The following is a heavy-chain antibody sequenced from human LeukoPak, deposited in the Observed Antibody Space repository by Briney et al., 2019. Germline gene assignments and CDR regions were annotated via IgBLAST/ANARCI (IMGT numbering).Heavy chain of an antibody. CDR1: GFTFSNYW. Sequence: GGSLRLSCAASGFTFSNYWMSWVRQAPGKGLGWVANINQDGSEKYYVDSVKGRFTISRDNARNSLYLQMTSLRAEDTAVYLCARQPLNMYFDYWGQGHLVSVFS. CDR3: ARQPLNMYFDY. J-gene: IGHJ4*02. V-gene: IGHV3-7*01. D-gene: IGHD1-14*01. CDR2: INQDGSEK.